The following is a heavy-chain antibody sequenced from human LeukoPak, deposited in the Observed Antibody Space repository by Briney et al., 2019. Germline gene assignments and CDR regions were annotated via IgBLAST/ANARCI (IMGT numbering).Heavy chain of an antibody. D-gene: IGHD4-23*01. Sequence: GGSLRLSCAFSGFTINDYGVNWVRRAPGKGLEWLSHTSVTGAVTTYADSLKGRFTISSDTAKNSLYLQLNSLTVGDTAIYYCARDRDGGEDFDYWGRGTLVTVSS. CDR2: TSVTGAVT. J-gene: IGHJ4*02. CDR1: GFTINDYG. CDR3: ARDRDGGEDFDY. V-gene: IGHV3-48*01.